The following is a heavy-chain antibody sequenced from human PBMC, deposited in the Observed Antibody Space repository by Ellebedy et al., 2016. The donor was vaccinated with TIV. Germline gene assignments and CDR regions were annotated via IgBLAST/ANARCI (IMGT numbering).Heavy chain of an antibody. D-gene: IGHD3-9*01. CDR1: GFTFSNYW. Sequence: GGSLRLXXAASGFTFSNYWMNWARQAPGKGLEWVANIKQDGSERYYVGSVKGRFTISRDNARNSLYLQMNSLRVEDTAVYYCVRSTGFILDYWGQGALVTVSS. CDR3: VRSTGFILDY. J-gene: IGHJ4*02. CDR2: IKQDGSER. V-gene: IGHV3-7*01.